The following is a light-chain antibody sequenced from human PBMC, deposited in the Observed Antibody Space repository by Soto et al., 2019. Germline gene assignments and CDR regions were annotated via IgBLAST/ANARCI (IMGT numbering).Light chain of an antibody. CDR2: EVS. CDR1: SSDVGVYDY. J-gene: IGLJ2*01. V-gene: IGLV2-14*01. Sequence: QSALTQPASVSGSPGQSITISCTGTSSDVGVYDYVSWYQLHPGKAPKLMVFEVSNRPSGVSNRFSGSKSGNTASLTISGLQAEDEADYYCCSFALRSTLIFGGGTQLTVL. CDR3: CSFALRSTLI.